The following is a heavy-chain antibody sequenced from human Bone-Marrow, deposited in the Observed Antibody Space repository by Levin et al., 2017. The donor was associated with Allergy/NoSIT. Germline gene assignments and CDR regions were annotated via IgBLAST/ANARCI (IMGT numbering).Heavy chain of an antibody. CDR2: IYTSGST. D-gene: IGHD3-10*01. CDR1: GGSISSGSYY. J-gene: IGHJ2*01. V-gene: IGHV4-61*02. Sequence: SETLSLTCTVSGGSISSGSYYWTWIRQPAGKGLEWIGRIYTSGSTNYKASLKSRVTISVDTSENQFSLKLSSVTAADTAVYYCAAEKSHGSGRFYAPFDFWGRGTLVTVSS. CDR3: AAEKSHGSGRFYAPFDF.